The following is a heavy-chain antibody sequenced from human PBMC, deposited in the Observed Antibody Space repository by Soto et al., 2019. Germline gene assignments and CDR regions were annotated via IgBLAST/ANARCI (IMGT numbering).Heavy chain of an antibody. D-gene: IGHD3-22*01. Sequence: ASVKVSCKASGYTFTGYYMHWVRQAPGRGLEWMGWINPNSGGTNYAQKFQGRVTMTRDTSISTAYMELSRLRSDDTAVYYCARDRSYDSSGYYPYYFDYWGQGTLVTVSS. J-gene: IGHJ4*02. CDR3: ARDRSYDSSGYYPYYFDY. CDR1: GYTFTGYY. V-gene: IGHV1-2*02. CDR2: INPNSGGT.